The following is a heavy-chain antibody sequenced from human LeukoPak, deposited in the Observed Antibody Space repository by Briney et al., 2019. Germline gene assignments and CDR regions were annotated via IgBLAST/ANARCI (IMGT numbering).Heavy chain of an antibody. D-gene: IGHD6-19*01. CDR2: IYYSGST. V-gene: IGHV4-61*01. Sequence: SETLSLTCTVSGGSISSSSYYWSWIRQPPGKGLEWIGYIYYSGSTNYNPSLKSRVTISVDTSKNQFSLKLSSVTAADTAVYYCARQGRSQWLVPAANWFDPWGQGTLVTVSS. CDR3: ARQGRSQWLVPAANWFDP. CDR1: GGSISSSSYY. J-gene: IGHJ5*02.